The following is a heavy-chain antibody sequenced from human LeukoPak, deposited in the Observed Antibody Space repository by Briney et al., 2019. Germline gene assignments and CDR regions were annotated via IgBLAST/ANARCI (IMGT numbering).Heavy chain of an antibody. D-gene: IGHD2-15*01. CDR3: AREGYDIVVADAFDI. CDR1: GFTFSSYS. J-gene: IGHJ3*02. Sequence: GSLRLSCAASGFTFSSYSMNWVRQAPGKGLEWVSYISSSSSTIYYADSVKGRFTISRDNTKNSLYLQMNSLRAEDTAVYYCAREGYDIVVADAFDIWGQGTMVTVSS. V-gene: IGHV3-48*01. CDR2: ISSSSSTI.